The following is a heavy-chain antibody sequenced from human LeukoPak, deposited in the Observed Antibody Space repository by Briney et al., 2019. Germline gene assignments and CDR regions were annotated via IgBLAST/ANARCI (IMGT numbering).Heavy chain of an antibody. Sequence: PSETLSLTCAVYGGSFSGYYWSWIRQPPGKGLEWIGEINHSGSTNYNPSLKSLVTISVDTSKNQFSLKLSSVTAADTAVYYCASAYGSGSSIYYFDYWGQGTLVTVSS. CDR1: GGSFSGYY. CDR2: INHSGST. CDR3: ASAYGSGSSIYYFDY. J-gene: IGHJ4*02. V-gene: IGHV4-34*01. D-gene: IGHD3-10*01.